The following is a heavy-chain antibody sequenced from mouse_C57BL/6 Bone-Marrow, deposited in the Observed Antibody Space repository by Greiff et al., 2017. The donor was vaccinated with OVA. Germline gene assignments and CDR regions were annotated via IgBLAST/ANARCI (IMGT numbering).Heavy chain of an antibody. CDR2: INSNNGGT. V-gene: IGHV1-18*01. D-gene: IGHD2-4*01. CDR1: GYTFTDYN. CDR3: ARGGYYDYDGGAWFAY. J-gene: IGHJ3*01. Sequence: VHVKQSGPELAKPGASVKIPCKASGYTFTDYNMDWVKQSHGKSLEWIGDINSNNGGTIYNQKFKGKATLTVDKSSSTAYMELRSLKSEDTAVYYCARGGYYDYDGGAWFAYWGQGTLVTVSA.